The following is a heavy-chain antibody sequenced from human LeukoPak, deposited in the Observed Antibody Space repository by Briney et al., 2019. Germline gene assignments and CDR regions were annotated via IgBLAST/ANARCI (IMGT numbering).Heavy chain of an antibody. D-gene: IGHD3-9*01. J-gene: IGHJ4*02. CDR2: IAGSGGST. Sequence: GGSLRLSCAASGFTFSSYAMNWVRQAPGKGLEWVSAIAGSGGSTYFADSVKGRFTISRDNSKNTLYLQMSSLRAEDTAVYYCAKSCYDKYNLDYWGQGSLVTVSS. CDR1: GFTFSSYA. CDR3: AKSCYDKYNLDY. V-gene: IGHV3-23*01.